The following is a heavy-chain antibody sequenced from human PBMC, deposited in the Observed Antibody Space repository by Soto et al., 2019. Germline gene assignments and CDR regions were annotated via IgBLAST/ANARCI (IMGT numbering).Heavy chain of an antibody. CDR1: GYTFTSYG. J-gene: IGHJ4*02. D-gene: IGHD3-16*01. CDR2: INAYNGNT. V-gene: IGHV1-18*01. CDR3: AGDWFGVDY. Sequence: QVQLVQSGAEVKKPGASVKVSCKASGYTFTSYGISWVRQAPGQGLEWMGWINAYNGNTNYAQKLQGRVTMTTDTSTSTAYMERRSLRYEDPPVDFSAGDWFGVDYWGQGTLVAGSS.